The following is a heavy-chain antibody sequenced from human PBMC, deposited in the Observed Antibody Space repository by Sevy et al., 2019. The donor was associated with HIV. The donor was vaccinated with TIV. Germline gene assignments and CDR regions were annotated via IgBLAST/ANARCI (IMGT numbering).Heavy chain of an antibody. Sequence: GGSLRLSCAASGFTFSSYDMLWVRQATGKGLEWVSAIGTAGDTYYPGSVKGRFTISRENAKNSLYLQMNSLRAGDTAVYYCARGLGGIAVAGYYYGMDVWGQGTTVTVSS. D-gene: IGHD6-19*01. J-gene: IGHJ6*02. CDR3: ARGLGGIAVAGYYYGMDV. V-gene: IGHV3-13*01. CDR1: GFTFSSYD. CDR2: IGTAGDT.